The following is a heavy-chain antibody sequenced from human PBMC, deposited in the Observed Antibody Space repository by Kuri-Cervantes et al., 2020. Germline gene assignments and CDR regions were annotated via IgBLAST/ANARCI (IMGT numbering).Heavy chain of an antibody. J-gene: IGHJ6*02. Sequence: GSLRLSCAASGFTFDDYAMHWVRQAPGKGLEWVSVIYSGGSTYYADSVKGRFTISRDNSKNTLYLQMNSLRSEDTAVYYCARLSYYGSGSYWGPLDVWGQGTTVTVSS. V-gene: IGHV3-53*05. CDR3: ARLSYYGSGSYWGPLDV. CDR1: GFTFDDYA. CDR2: IYSGGST. D-gene: IGHD3-10*01.